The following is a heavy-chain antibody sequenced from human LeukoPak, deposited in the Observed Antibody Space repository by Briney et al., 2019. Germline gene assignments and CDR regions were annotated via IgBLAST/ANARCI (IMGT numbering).Heavy chain of an antibody. V-gene: IGHV3-21*04. CDR1: GFTFSSYN. J-gene: IGHJ4*02. D-gene: IGHD6-6*01. Sequence: PGGSLRLSCAASGFTFSSYNMNWVRQAPGKGLEWVSFISSSSSYIYYSDSVEGRFTISRDNAKNSLFLQMNSLRAEDTAVYYCARDSFELISESLDLPGGIAARADAAYWGQGTLVTVSS. CDR2: ISSSSSYI. CDR3: ARDSFELISESLDLPGGIAARADAAY.